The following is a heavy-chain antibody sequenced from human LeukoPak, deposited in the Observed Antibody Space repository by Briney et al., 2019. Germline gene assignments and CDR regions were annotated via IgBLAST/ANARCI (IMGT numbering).Heavy chain of an antibody. CDR2: IYYSGST. Sequence: SETLSLTCTVSGGSISSYYWSWIRQPPGKGLEWIGYIYYSGSTNYNPSLKSRVTISVDTSKNQFSLKLSSVTAADTAVYYCARGGQWLVPYWFDPWGQGTLVTVSS. CDR1: GGSISSYY. V-gene: IGHV4-59*01. D-gene: IGHD6-19*01. J-gene: IGHJ5*02. CDR3: ARGGQWLVPYWFDP.